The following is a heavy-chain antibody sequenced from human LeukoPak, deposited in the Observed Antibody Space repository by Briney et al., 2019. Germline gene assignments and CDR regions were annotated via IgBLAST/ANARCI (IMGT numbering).Heavy chain of an antibody. Sequence: ASVTVSCKASGYTFTSYGISWVRQAPGQGLEWMGWISAYNGNTNYAQKLQGRVTMTTDTSTSTAYMELRSLRSDDTAVYYCAIASGGAAAGHDYYYYYGMDVWGQGTTVTVSS. CDR2: ISAYNGNT. V-gene: IGHV1-18*01. D-gene: IGHD6-13*01. CDR3: AIASGGAAAGHDYYYYYGMDV. J-gene: IGHJ6*02. CDR1: GYTFTSYG.